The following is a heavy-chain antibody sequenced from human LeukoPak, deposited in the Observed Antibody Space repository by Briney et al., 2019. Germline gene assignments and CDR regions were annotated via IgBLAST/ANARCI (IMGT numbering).Heavy chain of an antibody. D-gene: IGHD3-22*01. Sequence: PGGSLRLSCAASGFTFSSYGMHWVRQAPGKGLEWVAVISYDGSNKYYADSVKGRFTISRDNSKNTLYLQMNSLGDEDTAVYYCARDRAYYYDSSGYYYFDHWGQGTLVTVSS. CDR3: ARDRAYYYDSSGYYYFDH. J-gene: IGHJ4*02. CDR1: GFTFSSYG. V-gene: IGHV3-30*03. CDR2: ISYDGSNK.